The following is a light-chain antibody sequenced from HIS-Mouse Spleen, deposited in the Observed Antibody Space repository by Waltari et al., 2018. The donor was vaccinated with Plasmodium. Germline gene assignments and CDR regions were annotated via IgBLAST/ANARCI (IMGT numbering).Light chain of an antibody. CDR1: ALPQKH. CDR3: YSTDSSGNHRV. J-gene: IGLJ3*02. Sequence: SYELTQPPSVSVSPGPTARLTCSGDALPQKHAYWYQKKSGPAPVLIIYEDSKRPPGIPGRFAGSSSGTMATLTISGAQVEDEADYYCYSTDSSGNHRVFGGGTKLTVL. V-gene: IGLV3-10*01. CDR2: EDS.